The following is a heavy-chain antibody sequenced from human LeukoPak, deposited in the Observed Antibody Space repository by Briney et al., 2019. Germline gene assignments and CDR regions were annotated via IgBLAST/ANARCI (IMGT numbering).Heavy chain of an antibody. D-gene: IGHD3-22*01. J-gene: IGHJ4*02. CDR3: GKDYDSTGYYPDY. Sequence: GGSLRLSCAASGFTFSSYAMSWVRQAPGKGLEWVSAISGSGGSTYYADSVKGRFTISRDNSKNMMSLQMNTLRVEDTAVYYCGKDYDSTGYYPDYWGQGTLVTVSA. V-gene: IGHV3-23*01. CDR2: ISGSGGST. CDR1: GFTFSSYA.